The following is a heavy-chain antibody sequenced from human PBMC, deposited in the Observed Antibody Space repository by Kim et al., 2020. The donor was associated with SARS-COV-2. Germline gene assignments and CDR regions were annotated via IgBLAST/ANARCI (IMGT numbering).Heavy chain of an antibody. CDR3: ARVKVVWITMVRGAFDY. J-gene: IGHJ4*02. D-gene: IGHD3-10*01. Sequence: SETLSLTCAVYGGSFSGYYWSWIRQPPGKGLEWIGEINHSGSTNYNPSLNSRVTISVDTSKNQFSLKLSSVTAADTAVYYCARVKVVWITMVRGAFDYWGQGTLVTVSS. V-gene: IGHV4-34*01. CDR2: INHSGST. CDR1: GGSFSGYY.